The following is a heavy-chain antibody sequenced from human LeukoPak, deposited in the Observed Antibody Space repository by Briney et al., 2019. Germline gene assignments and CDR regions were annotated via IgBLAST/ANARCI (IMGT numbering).Heavy chain of an antibody. V-gene: IGHV3-74*01. J-gene: IGHJ4*02. D-gene: IGHD3-10*01. CDR2: INCGGNST. CDR1: GLALRTYC. CDR3: TRADSGSSYDS. Sequence: GGPLRLSRAASGLALRTYCRHGVRQAPGKGLVWVLLINCGGNSTIYADSVQGRVTISRDTAKNTLYLEMNRLRADDTAVYYCTRADSGSSYDSWGQGTLVSVSS.